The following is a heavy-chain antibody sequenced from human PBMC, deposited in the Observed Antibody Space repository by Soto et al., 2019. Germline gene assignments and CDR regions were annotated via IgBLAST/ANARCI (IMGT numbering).Heavy chain of an antibody. J-gene: IGHJ4*02. CDR3: ATSPPTLRFLEWLPFY. D-gene: IGHD3-3*01. Sequence: ASVKVSCKVSGYTLTELSMHWVRQAPGKGLEWMGGFDPEDGETIYAQKFQGRVTMTEDTSTDTAYMELSSLRSEDTAVYYCATSPPTLRFLEWLPFYWGQGTLVTVSS. CDR1: GYTLTELS. CDR2: FDPEDGET. V-gene: IGHV1-24*01.